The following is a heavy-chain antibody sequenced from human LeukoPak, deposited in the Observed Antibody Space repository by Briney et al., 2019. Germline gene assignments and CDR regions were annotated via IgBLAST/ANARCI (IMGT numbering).Heavy chain of an antibody. Sequence: GGSLKLSCAASGIIFSDHWMTWVRQAPGKGLEWVATIKTDGTQIYYVDSVKGRFTISRDNAKNSLFLQMNSLRAEDTAIYFRVRGGGWEMDYWGQGTLATVSS. CDR3: VRGGGWEMDY. D-gene: IGHD1-26*01. J-gene: IGHJ4*02. CDR1: GIIFSDHW. CDR2: IKTDGTQI. V-gene: IGHV3-7*04.